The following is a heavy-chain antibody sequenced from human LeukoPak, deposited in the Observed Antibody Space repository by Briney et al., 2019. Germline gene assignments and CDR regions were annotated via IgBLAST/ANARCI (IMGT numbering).Heavy chain of an antibody. CDR3: ARDVVLGSGSCAS. D-gene: IGHD3-10*01. V-gene: IGHV3-74*01. J-gene: IGHJ4*02. CDR1: GFSFSSSW. CDR2: IKCVGIET. Sequence: GGSLRLTCGASGFSFSSSWLHWVRRPPGGGLVWVLGIKCVGIETNYADSVKGRFTVSRDNAKNTLFLQMNSLRAEDTAVYFCARDVVLGSGSCASWGQGPVVTVSS.